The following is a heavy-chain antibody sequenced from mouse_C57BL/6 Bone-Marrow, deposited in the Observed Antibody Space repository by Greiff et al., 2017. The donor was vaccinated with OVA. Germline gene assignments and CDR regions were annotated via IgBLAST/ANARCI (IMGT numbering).Heavy chain of an antibody. J-gene: IGHJ4*01. CDR3: ARDRDYYGSSPMDY. CDR2: ISDGGSYT. D-gene: IGHD1-1*01. CDR1: GFTFSSYA. Sequence: DVQLVESGGGLVKPGGSLKLSCAASGFTFSSYAMSWVRQTPEKRLEWVETISDGGSYTYYPDNVKGRFTVSRDNAKNNLYLQMSHLKSEDTAMYYCARDRDYYGSSPMDYWGQGTSVTVSS. V-gene: IGHV5-4*01.